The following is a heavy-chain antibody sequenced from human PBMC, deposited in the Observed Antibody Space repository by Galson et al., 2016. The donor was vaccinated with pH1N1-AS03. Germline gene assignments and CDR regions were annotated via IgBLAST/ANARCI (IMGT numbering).Heavy chain of an antibody. CDR1: GLTFSSYA. D-gene: IGHD3-9*01. J-gene: IGHJ4*02. CDR2: VKGVFRTT. V-gene: IGHV1-69*05. Sequence: SVKVSCKASGLTFSSYAISWVRQAPGQGLEWMGGVKGVFRTTNYAQKFQGRITITMDQSTGTAYMEVSSLRAEDTAVYYWATAGNCFDIRRFDYWGQGTLVTVSS. CDR3: ATAGNCFDIRRFDY.